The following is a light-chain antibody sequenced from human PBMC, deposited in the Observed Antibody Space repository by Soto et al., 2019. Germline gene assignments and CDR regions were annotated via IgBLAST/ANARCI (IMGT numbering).Light chain of an antibody. CDR1: QGIGND. V-gene: IGKV1-17*01. J-gene: IGKJ1*01. Sequence: DIQMTQSPSSLSASVGDRVTITCRASQGIGNDLGWHHQKPGKAPKRLIYAASTLQSGVPSRFSGSGSGTEFTLTISSLQPEDFATYFCLKYNSYPKTFGQGTNVEIK. CDR3: LKYNSYPKT. CDR2: AAS.